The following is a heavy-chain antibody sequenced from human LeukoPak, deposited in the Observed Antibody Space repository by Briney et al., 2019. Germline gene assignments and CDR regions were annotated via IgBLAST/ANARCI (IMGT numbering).Heavy chain of an antibody. V-gene: IGHV4-4*02. D-gene: IGHD2-15*01. J-gene: IGHJ4*02. CDR3: AREYCSGGSCYLDY. Sequence: SETLSLTCAVSGGSISSSNRWSWVRQPPGKGLEWIGEIYHSGSTNYNPSLKSRVTISVDKSKNQFSLKLSSVTAADTAVYYCAREYCSGGSCYLDYWGQGTLVTVSS. CDR1: GGSISSSNR. CDR2: IYHSGST.